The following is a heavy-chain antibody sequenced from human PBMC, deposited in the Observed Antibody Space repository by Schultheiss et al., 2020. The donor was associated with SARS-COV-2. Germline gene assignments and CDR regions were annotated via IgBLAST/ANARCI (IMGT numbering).Heavy chain of an antibody. V-gene: IGHV5-51*01. CDR3: ARRADGYLEYFDS. D-gene: IGHD5-24*01. CDR1: GYRFTSQW. CDR2: IYPYDSDT. J-gene: IGHJ4*02. Sequence: GGSLRLSCKGSGYRFTSQWIAWVRQMPGKGLEWIGIIYPYDSDTRYSPSFQGQVTISADKSINTAYLQWNSLKASDTAMYYCARRADGYLEYFDSWGQGTLVTVSS.